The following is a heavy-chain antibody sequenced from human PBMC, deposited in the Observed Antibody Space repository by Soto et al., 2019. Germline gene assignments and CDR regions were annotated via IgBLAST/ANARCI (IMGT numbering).Heavy chain of an antibody. V-gene: IGHV3-21*01. CDR3: ARMYSSSLEPANYYYYYYMDV. J-gene: IGHJ6*03. D-gene: IGHD6-13*01. CDR1: GFTFSSYS. Sequence: GGSLRLSCAASGFTFSSYSMNWVRQAPGKGLEWVSSISSSSSYIYYADSVKGRFTISRDNAKNSLYLQMNSLRAEDTAVYYCARMYSSSLEPANYYYYYYMDVWGKGTTVTVSS. CDR2: ISSSSSYI.